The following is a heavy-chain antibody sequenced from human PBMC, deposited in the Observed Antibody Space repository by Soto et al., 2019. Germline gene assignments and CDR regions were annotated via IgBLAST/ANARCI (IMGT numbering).Heavy chain of an antibody. CDR3: ARWLGYGPHFDY. CDR1: GRSFSSGDYY. J-gene: IGHJ4*02. Sequence: PSETLSLTCTLSGRSFSSGDYYWSWFRQPPGKGLEWIGYIYYSGSTYYNPSLKSRVTISVDTSKNQFSLKLSSVTAADTAVYYCARWLGYGPHFDYWGQGTSVTVSS. D-gene: IGHD5-12*01. V-gene: IGHV4-30-4*01. CDR2: IYYSGST.